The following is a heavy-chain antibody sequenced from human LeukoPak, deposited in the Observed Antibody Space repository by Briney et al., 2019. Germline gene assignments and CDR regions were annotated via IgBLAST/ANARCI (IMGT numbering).Heavy chain of an antibody. D-gene: IGHD3-10*01. J-gene: IGHJ6*03. CDR2: ISSSGSTI. CDR3: ARDKGFGELAGYMDV. Sequence: PGGSLRLSCAASGFTFSDYYMSWIRQALGKGLEWVSYISSSGSTIYYADSVKGRFTISRDNAKNSLYLQMNSLRAEDTAVYYCARDKGFGELAGYMDVWGKGTTVTVSS. CDR1: GFTFSDYY. V-gene: IGHV3-11*04.